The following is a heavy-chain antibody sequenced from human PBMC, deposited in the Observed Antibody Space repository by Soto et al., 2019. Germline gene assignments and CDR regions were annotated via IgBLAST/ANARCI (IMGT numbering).Heavy chain of an antibody. CDR2: IIPIFGTA. CDR3: ARDLGNLLRPQDLVGVVAALGWFEH. J-gene: IGHJ5*02. V-gene: IGHV1-69*01. Sequence: QVQLVQSGAEVKKPGSSVKVSCKASGGTFSSYAISWVRQAPGQGLEWMGGIIPIFGTANYAQKFQGRVTSPADESTGAAYLEMDSLGSEDTAVYYWARDLGNLLRPQDLVGVVAALGWFEHWDQGTLVTVSS. CDR1: GGTFSSYA. D-gene: IGHD2-15*01.